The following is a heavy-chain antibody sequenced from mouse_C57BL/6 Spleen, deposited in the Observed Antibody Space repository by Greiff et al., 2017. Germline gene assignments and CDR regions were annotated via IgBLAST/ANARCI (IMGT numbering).Heavy chain of an antibody. CDR3: ARRYYGNYDYAMDY. V-gene: IGHV1-64*01. CDR2: IHPNSGST. Sequence: QVQLQHPGAELVKPGASVKLSCKASGYTFTSYWMHWVKQRPGQGLEWIGMIHPNSGSTNYNEKFKSKATLTVDKSSSTAYMQLSSLTSEDSAVYYCARRYYGNYDYAMDYWGQGTSVTVSS. J-gene: IGHJ4*01. CDR1: GYTFTSYW. D-gene: IGHD2-1*01.